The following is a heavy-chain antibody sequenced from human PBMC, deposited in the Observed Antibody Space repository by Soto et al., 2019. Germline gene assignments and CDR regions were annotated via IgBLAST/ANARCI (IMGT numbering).Heavy chain of an antibody. Sequence: SETLSLTCTVSGGSISSYYWSWIRQPPGKGLEWIGYIYYSGSTYYNPSLKSRVTISVDTSKNQFSLKLSSVTAADTAVYYCATFSHTIGYCSCGSCDSTEFLPHWGQRTLVTVSS. V-gene: IGHV4-59*08. CDR1: GGSISSYY. D-gene: IGHD2-15*01. CDR3: ATFSHTIGYCSCGSCDSTEFLPH. CDR2: IYYSGST. J-gene: IGHJ1*01.